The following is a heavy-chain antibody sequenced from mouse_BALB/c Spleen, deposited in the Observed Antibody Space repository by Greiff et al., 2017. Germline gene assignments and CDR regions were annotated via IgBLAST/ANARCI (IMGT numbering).Heavy chain of an antibody. J-gene: IGHJ4*01. V-gene: IGHV14-4*02. D-gene: IGHD1-1*01. CDR1: GFNIKDYY. CDR3: NGKELLRYAMDY. CDR2: IDPENGDT. Sequence: EVQLQQSGAELVRSGASVKLSCTASGFNIKDYYMHWVKQRPEQGLEWIGWIDPENGDTEYAPKFQGKATMTADTSSNTAYLQLSSLTSEDTAVYYCNGKELLRYAMDYWGQGTSVTVSS.